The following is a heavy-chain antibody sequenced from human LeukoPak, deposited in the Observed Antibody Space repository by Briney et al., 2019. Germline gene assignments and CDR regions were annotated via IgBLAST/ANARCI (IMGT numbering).Heavy chain of an antibody. D-gene: IGHD2-15*01. Sequence: GGSLRLSCAASGFTFSRYSMSWVRQAPGKGLEWVSAISGSGGSTYYADSVKGRFTISRDNSKNTLYLQMNSLRAEDTAVYYCAKDKEAGVVAATCFDYWGQGTLVTVSS. CDR2: ISGSGGST. J-gene: IGHJ4*02. V-gene: IGHV3-23*01. CDR1: GFTFSRYS. CDR3: AKDKEAGVVAATCFDY.